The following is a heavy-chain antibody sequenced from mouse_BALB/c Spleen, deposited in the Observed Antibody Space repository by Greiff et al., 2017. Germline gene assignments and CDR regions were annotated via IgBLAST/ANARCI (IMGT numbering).Heavy chain of an antibody. CDR1: GFTFNTYA. D-gene: IGHD6-1*01. V-gene: IGHV10-1*02. CDR3: VRHVPFYYAMDY. CDR2: IRSKSNNYAT. J-gene: IGHJ4*01. Sequence: EVKLVESGGGLVQPKGSLKLSCAASGFTFNTYAMNWVRQAPGKGLEWVARIRSKSNNYATYYADSVKDRFTISRDDSQSMLYLQMNNLKTEDTAMYYCVRHVPFYYAMDYWGQGTSVTVSS.